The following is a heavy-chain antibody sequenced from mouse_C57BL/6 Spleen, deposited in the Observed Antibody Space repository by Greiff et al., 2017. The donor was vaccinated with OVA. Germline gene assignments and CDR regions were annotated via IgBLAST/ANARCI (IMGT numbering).Heavy chain of an antibody. Sequence: EVNLVESEGGLVQPGSSMKLSCTASGFTFSDYYMAWVRQVPEKGLEWVANINYDGSSTYYLDSLKSRFIISRDNAKNILYLQMSSLKSEDTATYYCARYGNYGNYAMDYWGQGTSVTVSS. CDR2: INYDGSST. J-gene: IGHJ4*01. V-gene: IGHV5-16*01. D-gene: IGHD2-1*01. CDR1: GFTFSDYY. CDR3: ARYGNYGNYAMDY.